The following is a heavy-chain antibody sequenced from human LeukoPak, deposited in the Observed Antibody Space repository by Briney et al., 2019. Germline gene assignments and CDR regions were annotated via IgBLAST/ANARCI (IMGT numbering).Heavy chain of an antibody. V-gene: IGHV3-21*01. CDR3: ARDPCSGNPFFCF. CDR1: GFTFNIYS. CDR2: ISSTSDDI. J-gene: IGHJ4*02. Sequence: GGSLRLSCAASGFTFNIYSMNWVRQAPGKGLEWVSSISSTSDDIHYANSVKGRFTISRDNAKNSLYLQMNSLRAEDMALYYWARDPCSGNPFFCFWGQGFLVHVSP. D-gene: IGHD3-10*02.